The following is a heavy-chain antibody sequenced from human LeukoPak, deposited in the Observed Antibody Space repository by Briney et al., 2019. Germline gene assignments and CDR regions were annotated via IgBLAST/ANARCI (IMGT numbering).Heavy chain of an antibody. CDR2: IKQDGSEK. Sequence: GGSLRLSCAVSGFSFDTYWMTWVRQAPGKGLEWVANIKQDGSEKYYVDSVKGRFTISRDNAKNSLYLQMNSLRAEDTAVYYCASWVVEADLRYFQHWGQGTLVTVSS. V-gene: IGHV3-7*01. J-gene: IGHJ1*01. D-gene: IGHD1-26*01. CDR3: ASWVVEADLRYFQH. CDR1: GFSFDTYW.